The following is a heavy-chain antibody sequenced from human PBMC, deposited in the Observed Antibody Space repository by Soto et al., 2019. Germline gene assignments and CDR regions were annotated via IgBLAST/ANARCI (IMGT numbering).Heavy chain of an antibody. Sequence: LSLTCDVSGESFSGYYWSWIRQPPGKGLEWIGQIFHGGGTNYSPSLKSRVTISVDTSKNQFSLELTSVTAADTAVYYCARPHYDSNTFYSFFDYWGQGTLVTVSS. CDR1: GESFSGYY. J-gene: IGHJ4*02. D-gene: IGHD3-22*01. CDR3: ARPHYDSNTFYSFFDY. V-gene: IGHV4-34*12. CDR2: IFHGGGT.